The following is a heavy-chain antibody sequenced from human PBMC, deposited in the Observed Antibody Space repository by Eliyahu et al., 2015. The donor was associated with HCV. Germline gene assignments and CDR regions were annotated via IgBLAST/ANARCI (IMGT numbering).Heavy chain of an antibody. CDR2: IIPIFDIA. V-gene: IGHV1-69*01. Sequence: QVQLVQSGAEVXKPGSSVKVSXKAXGGTFSNYGISWVRQAPGQGLEWMGGIIPIFDIANYAQKFQGRVTITADESTSTAYMELSSLRYEDTAIYYCAGDPGWGTARRTFDLWGQGTMVTVSS. J-gene: IGHJ3*01. D-gene: IGHD3-16*01. CDR1: GGTFSNYG. CDR3: AGDPGWGTARRTFDL.